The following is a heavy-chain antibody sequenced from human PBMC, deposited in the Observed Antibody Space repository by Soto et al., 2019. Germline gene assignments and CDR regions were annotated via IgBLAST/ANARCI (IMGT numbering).Heavy chain of an antibody. J-gene: IGHJ3*01. CDR3: VREDGGYYSRGSFDF. Sequence: EVQLLESGGGLVRPGGSLRLSCAASGFIFSNYAMNWVRRAPGKGLEWVSVISGSGGSAFYADSVQGRFTISRDNSKDTLYLQMNSLRAEDTATYYCVREDGGYYSRGSFDFWGRGTMVNVSS. V-gene: IGHV3-23*01. CDR2: ISGSGGSA. CDR1: GFIFSNYA. D-gene: IGHD2-21*02.